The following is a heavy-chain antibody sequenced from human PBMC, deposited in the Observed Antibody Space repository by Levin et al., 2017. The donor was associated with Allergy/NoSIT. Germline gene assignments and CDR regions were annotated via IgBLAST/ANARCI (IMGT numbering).Heavy chain of an antibody. J-gene: IGHJ4*02. D-gene: IGHD6-13*01. CDR1: GFTFSDYD. CDR3: AKGEAASWYNY. Sequence: LSLTCAASGFTFSDYDMSWVRQAPGKGLEWVSAISKSGGRTYYADSVKGRFSISRDNSKNTLDLQMTSLTVEDTAVYYCAKGEAASWYNYWGQGTLVTVSS. V-gene: IGHV3-23*01. CDR2: ISKSGGRT.